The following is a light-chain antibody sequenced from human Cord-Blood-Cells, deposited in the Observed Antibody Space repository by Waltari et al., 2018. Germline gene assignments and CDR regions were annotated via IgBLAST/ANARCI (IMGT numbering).Light chain of an antibody. V-gene: IGKV2-30*02. CDR1: QSLVHSDGNTY. CDR2: KVS. J-gene: IGKJ2*01. CDR3: MQGTHLYT. Sequence: DVVMTQPPLSLPVTLGQPASIPCRSSQSLVHSDGNTYLNWFQQRPGQSPRRLIYKVSNRDSGVPDRFSGSGSGTDFTLKISRVEAEDVGVYYCMQGTHLYTFGQGTKLEIK.